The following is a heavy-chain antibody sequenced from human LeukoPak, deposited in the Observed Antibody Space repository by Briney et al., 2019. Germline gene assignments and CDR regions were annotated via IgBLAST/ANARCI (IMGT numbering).Heavy chain of an antibody. V-gene: IGHV1-18*04. Sequence: ASVKVSCKASGYTFTSYGISWVRQAPGQGLEGMGWISAYNGNTNYAQKLQGRVTMTTDTSARTAYLELRSLSSDDTAVYYCPRDYDIFTGYQTGGAFDIWGQGTMVTVSS. J-gene: IGHJ3*02. D-gene: IGHD3-9*01. CDR3: PRDYDIFTGYQTGGAFDI. CDR2: ISAYNGNT. CDR1: GYTFTSYG.